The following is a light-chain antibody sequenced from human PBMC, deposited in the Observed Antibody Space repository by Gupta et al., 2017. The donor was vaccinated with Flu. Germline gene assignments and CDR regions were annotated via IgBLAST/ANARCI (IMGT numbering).Light chain of an antibody. CDR3: YSTDSSGDHGV. CDR2: DDS. J-gene: IGLJ3*02. Sequence: SYELTPPPSVSVSPGQTARITCSGAALPKKFAYWYQQKSGQAPVLVIYDDSKRPSGIPERFSASSSGTVATLTVSRAQVEDEADYYCYSTDSSGDHGVFGGGTRLTVL. V-gene: IGLV3-10*01. CDR1: ALPKKF.